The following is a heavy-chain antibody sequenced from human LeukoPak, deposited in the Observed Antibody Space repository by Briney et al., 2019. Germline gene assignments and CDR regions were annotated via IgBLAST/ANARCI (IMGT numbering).Heavy chain of an antibody. Sequence: PGGSLRLSCAASGFTFSSYAMSWIRQPPGKGLEWIGEINHSGSTNYNPSLKSRVTISVDTSKNQFSLKLSSVTAADTAVYYCARGGRETYEWGDYGIATDYWGQGTLVTVSS. CDR1: GFTFSSYA. CDR2: INHSGST. CDR3: ARGGRETYEWGDYGIATDY. J-gene: IGHJ4*02. D-gene: IGHD4-17*01. V-gene: IGHV4-34*01.